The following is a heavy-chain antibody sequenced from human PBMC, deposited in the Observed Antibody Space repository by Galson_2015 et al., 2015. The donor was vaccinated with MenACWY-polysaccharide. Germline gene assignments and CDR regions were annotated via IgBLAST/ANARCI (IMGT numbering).Heavy chain of an antibody. D-gene: IGHD3-10*01. V-gene: IGHV3-23*01. CDR2: ISNRGVT. J-gene: IGHJ4*02. CDR1: GFTFSTYA. Sequence: SLRLSCAASGFTFSTYAMSWVRQAPGKGLDWVSTISNRGVTYYADSVQGRFTISRDNSDDTEHLQMSGLRAEDTAIYFRVKDRGPIFGDYWGQGALVAVSS. CDR3: VKDRGPIFGDY.